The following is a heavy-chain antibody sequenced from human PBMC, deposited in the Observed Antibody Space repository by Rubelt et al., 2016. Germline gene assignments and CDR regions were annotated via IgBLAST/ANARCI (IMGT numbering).Heavy chain of an antibody. Sequence: EVQLVESGGGLIQPGGSLRLSCAASGFTVSSNYMSWVRQAPGKGLEWVSAISGSGGSTYSAVRGKVMLTMSRDNSKSTLDRQMNSLGAEDTAVYDCAKDYYGSGSFDYWGQGTLVTVSS. CDR2: ISGSGGST. V-gene: IGHV3-23*04. CDR3: AKDYYGSGSFDY. D-gene: IGHD3-10*01. J-gene: IGHJ4*02. CDR1: GFTVSSNY.